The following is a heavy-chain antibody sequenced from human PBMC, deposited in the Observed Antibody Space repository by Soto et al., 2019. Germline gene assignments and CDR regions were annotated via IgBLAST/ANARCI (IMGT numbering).Heavy chain of an antibody. J-gene: IGHJ4*02. CDR3: TRPGTDRWDSGIGY. V-gene: IGHV3-73*02. CDR2: IRSKVNSYAT. D-gene: IGHD1-26*01. CDR1: GFTFSGSS. Sequence: EVQLVESGGGLVQSGGSLKLSCAASGFTFSGSSMHWVRQASGKGLEWVGRIRSKVNSYATAYAASVEGRFIISRDDSKNTTYLQMNSLKPEDTAVYYCTRPGTDRWDSGIGYGGQGTLVTVSS.